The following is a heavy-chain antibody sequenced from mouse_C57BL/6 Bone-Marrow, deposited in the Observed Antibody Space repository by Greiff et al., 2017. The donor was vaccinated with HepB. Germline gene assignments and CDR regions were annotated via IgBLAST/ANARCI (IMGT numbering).Heavy chain of an antibody. Sequence: EVQGVESGGGLVKPGGSLKLSCAASGFTFSSYAMSWVRQTPEKRLEWVATISDGGSYTYYPDNVKGRFTISRDNAKNNLYLQMSHLKSEDTAMYYCARDERLRRGYYYAMDYWGQGTSVTVSS. CDR3: ARDERLRRGYYYAMDY. J-gene: IGHJ4*01. CDR2: ISDGGSYT. V-gene: IGHV5-4*01. D-gene: IGHD2-2*01. CDR1: GFTFSSYA.